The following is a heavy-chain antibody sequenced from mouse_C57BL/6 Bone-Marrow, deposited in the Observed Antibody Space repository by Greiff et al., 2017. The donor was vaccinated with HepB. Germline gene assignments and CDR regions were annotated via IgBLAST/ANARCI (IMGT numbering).Heavy chain of an antibody. CDR1: GYAFTNYL. D-gene: IGHD1-1*01. CDR3: ARTGLYYGSSYGYWYFDV. CDR2: INPGSGGT. J-gene: IGHJ1*03. Sequence: QVQLQQSGAELVRPGTSVTVSCKASGYAFTNYLIEWVKQRPGQGLEWIGVINPGSGGTNYNEKFKGKATLTADKSSSTACMQLSSLTSEDSAVYFCARTGLYYGSSYGYWYFDVWGTGTTVTVSS. V-gene: IGHV1-54*01.